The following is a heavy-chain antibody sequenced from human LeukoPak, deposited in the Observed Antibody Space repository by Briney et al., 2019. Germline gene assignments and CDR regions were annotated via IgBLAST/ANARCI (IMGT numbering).Heavy chain of an antibody. CDR3: AIESLPYGGNSFGHYYGMDV. CDR1: EGTFSSYA. CDR2: IIPMLGTA. V-gene: IGHV1-69*01. D-gene: IGHD4-23*01. J-gene: IGHJ6*02. Sequence: GASVTVSCKASEGTFSSYAISWVRQAPGEGLEWMGQIIPMLGTASYAQRFQGRVTLTADESTSTAYMELSSLRSEDTAVYYCAIESLPYGGNSFGHYYGMDVWGQGTTVTVSS.